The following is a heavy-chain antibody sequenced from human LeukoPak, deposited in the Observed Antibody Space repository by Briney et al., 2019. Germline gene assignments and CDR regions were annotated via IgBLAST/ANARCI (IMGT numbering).Heavy chain of an antibody. CDR3: AREWGYCSSTSRYTSFDY. D-gene: IGHD2-2*02. V-gene: IGHV1-18*01. J-gene: IGHJ4*02. CDR2: ISAYNGNT. CDR1: GYTFTSYG. Sequence: ASVKVSCKASGYTFTSYGISWVRQAPGQGLEWMGWISAYNGNTNYAQTIQGRVTMTTDTSTSTAYMELRSLRSDDTAVYYCAREWGYCSSTSRYTSFDYWGQGTLVTVSS.